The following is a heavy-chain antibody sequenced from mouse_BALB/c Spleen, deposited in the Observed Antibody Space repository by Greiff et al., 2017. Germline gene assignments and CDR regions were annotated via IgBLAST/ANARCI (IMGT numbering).Heavy chain of an antibody. CDR1: GFNIKDYY. CDR3: ASGTARATPFAY. V-gene: IGHV14-1*02. D-gene: IGHD3-2*01. Sequence: EVQLQQSGAELVRPGALVKLSCKASGFNIKDYYMHWVKQRPEQGLEWIGWIDPENGNTIYDPKFQGKASITADTSSNTAYLQLSSLTSEDTAVYYCASGTARATPFAYWGQGTLVTVSA. J-gene: IGHJ3*01. CDR2: IDPENGNT.